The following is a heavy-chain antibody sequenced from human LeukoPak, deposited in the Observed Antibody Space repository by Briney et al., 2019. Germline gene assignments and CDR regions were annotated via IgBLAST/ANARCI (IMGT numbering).Heavy chain of an antibody. D-gene: IGHD3-10*01. J-gene: IGHJ6*02. Sequence: PGGSLRLSCAAFGFTFSSYAMGWVRQAPGKGLEWVSAISGSGGDTYYADSVKGRFTFSRDNSKSTLYLQMNSLRPEDTALYYCAKAVWFGEFDYYFFGLDVWGRGTTVTVSS. V-gene: IGHV3-23*01. CDR3: AKAVWFGEFDYYFFGLDV. CDR1: GFTFSSYA. CDR2: ISGSGGDT.